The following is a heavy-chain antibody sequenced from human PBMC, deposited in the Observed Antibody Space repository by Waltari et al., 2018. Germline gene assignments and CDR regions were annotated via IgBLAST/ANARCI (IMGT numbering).Heavy chain of an antibody. J-gene: IGHJ4*02. CDR3: ARHGATPRFDY. CDR2: IYYSGST. CDR1: GGSISSSSYY. D-gene: IGHD5-12*01. Sequence: QLQLQESGPGLVKPSATLSLTCTVSGGSISSSSYYWGWIRQPPGKGLEWIGSIYYSGSTYYNPSLKSLVTISVDTSKNQFSLKLSSVTAADTAVYYCARHGATPRFDYWGQGTLVTVSS. V-gene: IGHV4-39*01.